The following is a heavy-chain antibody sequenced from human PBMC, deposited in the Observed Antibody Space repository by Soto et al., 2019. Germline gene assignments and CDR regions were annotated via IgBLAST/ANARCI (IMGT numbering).Heavy chain of an antibody. V-gene: IGHV1-8*01. J-gene: IGHJ4*02. Sequence: QVQLVQSGAEVKKPGASVKVSCQASGYTFTSYDINWVRQATGQGLEWMGWMNSHSGNTGYAQKFQGRVTMTSNTSINTAYMELSSLRTEDTAVYYGEREESRGWAKDWGQGALVTVSS. CDR3: EREESRGWAKD. D-gene: IGHD6-19*01. CDR1: GYTFTSYD. CDR2: MNSHSGNT.